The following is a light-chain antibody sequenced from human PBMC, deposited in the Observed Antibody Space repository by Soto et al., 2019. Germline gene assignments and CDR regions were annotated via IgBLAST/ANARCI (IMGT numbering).Light chain of an antibody. J-gene: IGKJ4*01. V-gene: IGKV3-15*01. CDR1: QSAISN. Sequence: EIVMTQSPATLSVSPGERVTLSCRASQSAISNLAWYQQKPGQTPRLLIYDASTRATDIPARFSGSGSGTDFTLTISSLLSEDFAVYYCQHRATWPPSVTFGGGTRV. CDR3: QHRATWPPSVT. CDR2: DAS.